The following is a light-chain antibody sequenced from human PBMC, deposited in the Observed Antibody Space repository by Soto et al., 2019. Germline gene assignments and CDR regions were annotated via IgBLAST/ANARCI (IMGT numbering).Light chain of an antibody. V-gene: IGLV2-8*01. CDR3: SSFAGTNSFV. CDR1: TSDIGGYNY. Sequence: QSVLTQPPSASGSPGQSVTISCTGTTSDIGGYNYVSWYQQHPGKAPKLIIYEVNRRPSGVPDRICGSKSDTTASLTVSGLQAEDEADYYCSSFAGTNSFVFGTGTKLTVL. J-gene: IGLJ1*01. CDR2: EVN.